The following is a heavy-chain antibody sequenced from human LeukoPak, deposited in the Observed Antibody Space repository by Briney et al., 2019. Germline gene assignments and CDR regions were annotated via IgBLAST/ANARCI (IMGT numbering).Heavy chain of an antibody. CDR2: IDKKDKGYATAT. D-gene: IGHD4-17*01. CDR3: AISYGDYSFDY. Sequence: GGSLRLSCAASGFTFSGSAIHWVRQSSGKGLEWVGQIDKKDKGYATATAYAASVKGRFTISRDDSINTAYLQMNSLRAEDTAVYYCAISYGDYSFDYWGQGTLVTVSS. V-gene: IGHV3-73*01. J-gene: IGHJ4*02. CDR1: GFTFSGSA.